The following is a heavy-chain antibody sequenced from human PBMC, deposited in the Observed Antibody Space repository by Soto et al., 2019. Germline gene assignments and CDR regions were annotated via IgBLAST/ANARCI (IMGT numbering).Heavy chain of an antibody. D-gene: IGHD6-13*01. Sequence: AASVKVSCKASGGTFSSYAISWVRQAPGQGLEWMGGIIPIFGTANYAQKFQGRVTITADESTSTAYMELSSLRSEDTAVYYCARDLGQQQLVLNYWGQGTLVTVSS. CDR3: ARDLGQQQLVLNY. CDR2: IIPIFGTA. CDR1: GGTFSSYA. V-gene: IGHV1-69*13. J-gene: IGHJ4*02.